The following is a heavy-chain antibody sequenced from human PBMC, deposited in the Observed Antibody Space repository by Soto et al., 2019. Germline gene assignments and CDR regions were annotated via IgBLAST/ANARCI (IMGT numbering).Heavy chain of an antibody. D-gene: IGHD6-19*01. V-gene: IGHV3-15*01. Sequence: GGSLRLSCAASGFTFSNAWMSWVRQAPGKGLEWVGRIKSKTDGGTTDYAAPVKGRFTISRDDSKNTLYLQMNSLKTEDTAVYYCTTATDVLSSSGWPYDAFDIWGQGTMVTVSS. CDR3: TTATDVLSSSGWPYDAFDI. J-gene: IGHJ3*02. CDR2: IKSKTDGGTT. CDR1: GFTFSNAW.